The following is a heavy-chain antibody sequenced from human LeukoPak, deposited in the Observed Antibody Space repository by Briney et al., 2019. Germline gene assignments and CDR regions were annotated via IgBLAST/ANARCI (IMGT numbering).Heavy chain of an antibody. V-gene: IGHV1-69*04. CDR2: IIPILGIA. J-gene: IGHJ4*02. Sequence: ASVKVSCKASGGTFSSYTISWVRQAPGQGLEWMGRIIPILGIANCAQKFQGRVTITADKSTSTAYMELSSLRSEDTAVYYCARDPGYCSSTSCYTDYWGQGTLVTVSS. CDR1: GGTFSSYT. CDR3: ARDPGYCSSTSCYTDY. D-gene: IGHD2-2*02.